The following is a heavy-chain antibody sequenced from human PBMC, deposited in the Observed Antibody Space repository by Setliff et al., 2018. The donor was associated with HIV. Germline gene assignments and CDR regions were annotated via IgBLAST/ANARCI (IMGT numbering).Heavy chain of an antibody. Sequence: GGSLRLSCTASGFTFGDYAMSWVRQAPGKGLEWVSYISSSGSPIHYADSVKGRFTISRDNSKNTLYLQMSSLRAEDTAVYYCVKARVDGDYYYYYYMDVWGKGTTVTVSS. CDR3: VKARVDGDYYYYYYMDV. V-gene: IGHV3-48*01. D-gene: IGHD4-17*01. CDR1: GFTFGDYA. CDR2: ISSSGSPI. J-gene: IGHJ6*03.